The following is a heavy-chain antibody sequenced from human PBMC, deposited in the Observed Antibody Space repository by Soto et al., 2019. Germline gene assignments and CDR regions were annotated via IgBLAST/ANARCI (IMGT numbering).Heavy chain of an antibody. D-gene: IGHD6-6*01. CDR1: GGSISSSSYY. Sequence: PSATLSLTCTVSGGSISSSSYYWGWIRQPPGKGLEWIGSIYYSGSTYYNPSLKSRVTISVDTSKNQFSLKLSSVTAADTAVYYCARVNEYSSSSLNWFDPWGQGTLVTVSS. V-gene: IGHV4-39*01. J-gene: IGHJ5*02. CDR2: IYYSGST. CDR3: ARVNEYSSSSLNWFDP.